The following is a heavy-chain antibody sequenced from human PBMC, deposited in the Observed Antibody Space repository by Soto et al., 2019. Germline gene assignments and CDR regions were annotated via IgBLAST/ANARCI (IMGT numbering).Heavy chain of an antibody. CDR2: ISSTTNYI. CDR3: ARESEDLTSNFDY. V-gene: IGHV3-21*06. CDR1: GFTFTRYS. Sequence: GGSLRLSCAASGFTFTRYSMTWVRQAPGKGLEWGSSISSTTNYIYFGDSMKGRFTISRDNAKNSLYLEMNSLRAEDTAVYYCARESEDLTSNFDYWGQGTLVTVSS. J-gene: IGHJ4*02.